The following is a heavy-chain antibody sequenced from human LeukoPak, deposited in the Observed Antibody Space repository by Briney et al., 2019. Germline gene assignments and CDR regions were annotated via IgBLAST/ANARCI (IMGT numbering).Heavy chain of an antibody. V-gene: IGHV4-34*01. CDR1: GGSFSGYY. J-gene: IGHJ4*02. Sequence: KPSETLSLTCAVYGGSFSGYYWSWIRQPPGKGLEWIGEINHGGSTNYNPSLKSRVTISVDTSKNQFSLKLSSVTAADTAVYYCARGGGSSSWYGFLNYWGQGTLVTVSS. CDR3: ARGGGSSSWYGFLNY. D-gene: IGHD6-13*01. CDR2: INHGGST.